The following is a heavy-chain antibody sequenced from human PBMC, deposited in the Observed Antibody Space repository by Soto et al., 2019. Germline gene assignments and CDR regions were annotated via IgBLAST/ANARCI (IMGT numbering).Heavy chain of an antibody. CDR2: IVVGSGNT. V-gene: IGHV1-58*01. D-gene: IGHD5-12*01. J-gene: IGHJ4*02. CDR1: GFTFTSSA. CDR3: AAGSPAGGYGN. Sequence: QMQLVQSGPEVKKPGTSVKVSCKASGFTFTSSAVQWVRQARGQRLEWIGWIVVGSGNTNYAQKFQEGVTIPRDMSTSTAYMELSSLRSEDTAVYYCAAGSPAGGYGNCGQGTLVTVSS.